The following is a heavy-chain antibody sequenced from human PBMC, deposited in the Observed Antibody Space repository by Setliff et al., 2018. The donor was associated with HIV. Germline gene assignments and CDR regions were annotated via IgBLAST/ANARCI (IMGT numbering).Heavy chain of an antibody. V-gene: IGHV3-48*03. D-gene: IGHD3-16*01. CDR3: AAVPWGHSSLIIDH. CDR1: GFMFNIYE. J-gene: IGHJ4*02. CDR2: IGGHGSII. Sequence: PGGSLRLSCAASGFMFNIYEMNWVRQAPGKGLEWISFIGGHGSIIHYADSVKGRFTISRDNAKNSVYLQMHSLRVEDTAVYYCAAVPWGHSSLIIDHWGQGTPVTVS.